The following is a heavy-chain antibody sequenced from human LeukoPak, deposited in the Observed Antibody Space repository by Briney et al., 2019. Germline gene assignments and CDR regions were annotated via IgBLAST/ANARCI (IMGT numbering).Heavy chain of an antibody. V-gene: IGHV3-7*01. CDR3: ARDGVSEYSSGWYGGRDAFDI. J-gene: IGHJ3*02. D-gene: IGHD6-19*01. CDR2: IKQDGSEK. CDR1: GFTFSSYW. Sequence: GGSLRLSCAASGFTFSSYWMSWVRQAPGKGLEWVANIKQDGSEKYYVDSVKGRFTISRDNAKNSLYLQMNSLRAEDTAVYYCARDGVSEYSSGWYGGRDAFDIWGQGTMVTVSS.